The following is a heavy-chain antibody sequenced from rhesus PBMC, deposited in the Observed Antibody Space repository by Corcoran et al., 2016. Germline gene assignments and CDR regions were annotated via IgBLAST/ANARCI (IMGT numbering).Heavy chain of an antibody. CDR1: GFTFSDYY. J-gene: IGHJ4*01. D-gene: IGHD6-13*01. CDR2: IRNKANGGTA. Sequence: EVQLVESGGGLVQPGGSLRLSCAASGFTFSDYYMSWVRQATGKGPEWVGFIRNKANGGTAEDAASVKGRFTISRDDSKSIASLQMNSLKTEDTAVYYCSRDSWSYFDYWGQGVLVTVSS. V-gene: IGHV3S22*01. CDR3: SRDSWSYFDY.